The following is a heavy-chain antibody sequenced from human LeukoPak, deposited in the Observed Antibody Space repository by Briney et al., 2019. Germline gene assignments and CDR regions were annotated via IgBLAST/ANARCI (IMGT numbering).Heavy chain of an antibody. CDR3: TRAYSFHMYSGTSLPDY. CDR2: ISSKAYGGTT. Sequence: GGSLRLSCAASGFTFSNYGIHWVRQAPGKGLEWVGFISSKAYGGTTKYAASVKGRFTISRDDSKSIAYLQIHSLKTEDTAVYYCTRAYSFHMYSGTSLPDYWGQGTLVTVSS. D-gene: IGHD1-26*01. V-gene: IGHV3-49*04. J-gene: IGHJ4*02. CDR1: GFTFSNYG.